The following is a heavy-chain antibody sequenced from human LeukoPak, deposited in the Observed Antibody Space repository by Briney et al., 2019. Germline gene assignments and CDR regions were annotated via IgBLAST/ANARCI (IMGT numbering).Heavy chain of an antibody. CDR2: FDPEDGET. V-gene: IGHV1-24*01. CDR3: ATQNYYDSSGYYYVVFDY. CDR1: GYTLTELS. D-gene: IGHD3-22*01. J-gene: IGHJ4*02. Sequence: ASVKVSCKVSGYTLTELSMHWVRQAPGKGLEWMGGFDPEDGETIYAQKFQGRVTMTGDTSTDTAYMELSSLRSEDTAVYYCATQNYYDSSGYYYVVFDYWGQGTLVTVSS.